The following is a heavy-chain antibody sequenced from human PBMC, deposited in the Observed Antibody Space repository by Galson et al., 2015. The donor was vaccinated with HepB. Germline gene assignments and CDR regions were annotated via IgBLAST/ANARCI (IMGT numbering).Heavy chain of an antibody. CDR2: INTNTGNP. Sequence: SVKVSCKASGFTFTSYAMNWVRQAPGQGLEWMGWINTNTGNPTYAQGFTGRFVFSLDTSVSTAYLQISSLKAEDTAVYYCARDKLLWFGELVRVYYYYYGMDVWGQGTTVTVSS. D-gene: IGHD3-10*01. CDR3: ARDKLLWFGELVRVYYYYYGMDV. J-gene: IGHJ6*02. CDR1: GFTFTSYA. V-gene: IGHV7-4-1*02.